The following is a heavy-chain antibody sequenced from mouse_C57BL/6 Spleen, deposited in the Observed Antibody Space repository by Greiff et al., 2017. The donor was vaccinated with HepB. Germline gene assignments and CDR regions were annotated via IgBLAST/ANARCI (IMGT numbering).Heavy chain of an antibody. CDR3: ARYSTGTGWYFDV. CDR2: ISSAGSTI. D-gene: IGHD4-1*02. J-gene: IGHJ1*03. Sequence: EVQGVESGGGLVKPGGSLKLSCAASGFTFSDYGMHWVRQAPEKGLEWVAYISSAGSTIYYAVTVKGRFTISRDNAKNKQFLQLTSLRSEDTAMYYCARYSTGTGWYFDVWGKGTTVTVAS. V-gene: IGHV5-17*01. CDR1: GFTFSDYG.